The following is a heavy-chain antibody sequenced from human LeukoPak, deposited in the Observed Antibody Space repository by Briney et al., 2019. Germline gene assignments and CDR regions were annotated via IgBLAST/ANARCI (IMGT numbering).Heavy chain of an antibody. CDR1: GGSISSYY. V-gene: IGHV4-4*07. Sequence: SETLSLTCTVSGGSISSYYWSWIRQPAGKGLEWIGRIYTSGSTNYNPSLKSRVTMSVDTSKNQFSLKLSSVTAADTAVYYCARHAGSYDSMIVEFDYWGQGALVTVSS. J-gene: IGHJ4*02. CDR2: IYTSGST. D-gene: IGHD3-10*01. CDR3: ARHAGSYDSMIVEFDY.